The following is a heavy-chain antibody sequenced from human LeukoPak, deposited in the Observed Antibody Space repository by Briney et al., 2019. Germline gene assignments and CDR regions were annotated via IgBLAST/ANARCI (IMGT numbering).Heavy chain of an antibody. CDR3: AKPRPSYSSSWYDH. D-gene: IGHD6-13*01. J-gene: IGHJ5*02. Sequence: GGSLGLSCAASGFTFSSYSMNWVRQAPGKGLEWVSSISSSSSYIYYADSVKGRFTISRDNAKNSLYLQMNSLRAEDTAVYYCAKPRPSYSSSWYDHWGQGTLVTVSS. CDR2: ISSSSSYI. V-gene: IGHV3-21*04. CDR1: GFTFSSYS.